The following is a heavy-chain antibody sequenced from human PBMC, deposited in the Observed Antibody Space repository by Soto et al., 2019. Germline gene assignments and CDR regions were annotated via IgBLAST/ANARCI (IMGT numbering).Heavy chain of an antibody. D-gene: IGHD6-19*01. CDR3: ARDANWLVRGGGMDV. V-gene: IGHV1-18*01. CDR2: ISAYNGNT. CDR1: GYTFTSYG. J-gene: IGHJ6*02. Sequence: ASVKVSCKASGYTFTSYGISWVRQAPGQGLEWMGWISAYNGNTNYAQKLQGRVTMTTDTSTSTAYMELRSLRSDDTAVYYCARDANWLVRGGGMDVWGQGTTVTVSS.